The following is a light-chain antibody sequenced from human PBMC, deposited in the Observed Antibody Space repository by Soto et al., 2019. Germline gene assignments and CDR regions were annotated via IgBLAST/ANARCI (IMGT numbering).Light chain of an antibody. V-gene: IGKV3-20*01. CDR2: GAS. CDR3: HYYGGSPT. J-gene: IGKJ4*01. CDR1: QSVISNY. Sequence: DIVLTQSPGTLSLSPGERATLSCRASQSVISNYLAWYQQKPGQAPRLLIYGASSRATGIPDRFSGSGSGTDFTLTISSLEPEDFAVYYCHYYGGSPTFGGGTKVEV.